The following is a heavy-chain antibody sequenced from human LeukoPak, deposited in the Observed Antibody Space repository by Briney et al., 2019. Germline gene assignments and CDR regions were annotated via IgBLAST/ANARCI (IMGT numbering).Heavy chain of an antibody. CDR3: AKGAMVRGVIYYFDY. CDR2: IRYDGSNK. Sequence: GGSLRLSCVASGFTFRSYGMYWVRQAPGKGLEWVAFIRYDGSNKYYADSVKGRFTISRDNSKNTLYLQMNSLRAEDTAVYYCAKGAMVRGVIYYFDYWGQGTLVTVSS. D-gene: IGHD3-10*01. CDR1: GFTFRSYG. J-gene: IGHJ4*02. V-gene: IGHV3-30*02.